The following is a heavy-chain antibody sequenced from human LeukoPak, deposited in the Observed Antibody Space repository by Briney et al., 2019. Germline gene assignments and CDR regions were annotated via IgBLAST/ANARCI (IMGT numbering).Heavy chain of an antibody. CDR3: AREGSSYDSSTNDAFDI. CDR1: GASISSSDRY. V-gene: IGHV4-39*07. J-gene: IGHJ3*02. D-gene: IGHD3-22*01. CDR2: IYYSGST. Sequence: KPSETLSLTCTVSGASISSSDRYWGWIRQPPGKGLEWIGSIYYSGSTYYNPSLKSRVTISVDTSKNQFSLKLSSVTAADTAMYYCAREGSSYDSSTNDAFDIWGQGTMVTVSS.